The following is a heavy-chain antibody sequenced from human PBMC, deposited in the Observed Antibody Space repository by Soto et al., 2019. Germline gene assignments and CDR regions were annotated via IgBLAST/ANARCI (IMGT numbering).Heavy chain of an antibody. CDR2: MKPNSGET. CDR3: ARGKGSSSWYNWFDP. V-gene: IGHV1-8*01. J-gene: IGHJ5*02. Sequence: QVQLVQSGAEVKKPGASVKVSCKASGYTFTSYDISWVRQATGQGLEWMGWMKPNSGETGYAQRFQGRVTMTRKTSISTAYMELSSLRSEDTAVYYCARGKGSSSWYNWFDPWGQGSLVTVSS. D-gene: IGHD6-13*01. CDR1: GYTFTSYD.